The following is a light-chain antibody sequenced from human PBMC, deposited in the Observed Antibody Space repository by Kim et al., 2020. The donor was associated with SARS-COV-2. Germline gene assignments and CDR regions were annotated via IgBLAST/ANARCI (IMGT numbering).Light chain of an antibody. Sequence: SYELTQPPSVSVAPGQTARITCAGDNLGDKYACWYQQKPGQSPVLVIYYDSERPSGIPERFSGSNSGNTATLTISGIQAMDEADYSCQAWDSSSAVF. CDR2: YDS. CDR3: QAWDSSSAV. V-gene: IGLV3-1*01. J-gene: IGLJ3*02. CDR1: NLGDKY.